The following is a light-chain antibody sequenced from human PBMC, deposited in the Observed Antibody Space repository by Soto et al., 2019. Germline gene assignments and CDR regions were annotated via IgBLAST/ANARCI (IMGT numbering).Light chain of an antibody. CDR3: QHYNSDSEA. J-gene: IGKJ1*01. CDR1: QTSSSW. CDR2: KAS. V-gene: IGKV1-5*03. Sequence: DIQMTQSPSTLSGSVGDRVTITCRASQTSSSWLAWYQQKPGKAPKLLIYKASTLKSGVPSRFSGSGSGTEFTLTISSLQTDDFATYYCQHYNSDSEAFGQGTKVEIK.